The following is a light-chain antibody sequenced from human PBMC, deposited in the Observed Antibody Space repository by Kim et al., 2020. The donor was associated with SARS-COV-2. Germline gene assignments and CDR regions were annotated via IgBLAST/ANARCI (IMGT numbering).Light chain of an antibody. CDR3: QSYDSSNWV. Sequence: GTTVTISCTRSSGSLASNYVQWYHQRPGSAPTTVISEDNQRPSGVPDRFSGSIDRSSNSASLTISGLKTEDEADYYCQSYDSSNWVFGGGTQLTVL. CDR1: SGSLASNY. CDR2: EDN. J-gene: IGLJ3*02. V-gene: IGLV6-57*03.